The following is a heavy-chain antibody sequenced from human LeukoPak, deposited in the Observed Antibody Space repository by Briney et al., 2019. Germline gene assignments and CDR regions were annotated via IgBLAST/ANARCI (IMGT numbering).Heavy chain of an antibody. CDR1: VDTFTSYG. Sequence: GASVKGSCKASVDTFTSYGISWVRQSPGEGLEWMGWIRAYNGNTNYAQKLQGRVTMTTDTSTSTAYMELRSLRSDDTAVYYCATGGVLRYFDGSGDDAFDIWGQGTMVTVSS. V-gene: IGHV1-18*01. CDR2: IRAYNGNT. D-gene: IGHD3-9*01. CDR3: ATGGVLRYFDGSGDDAFDI. J-gene: IGHJ3*02.